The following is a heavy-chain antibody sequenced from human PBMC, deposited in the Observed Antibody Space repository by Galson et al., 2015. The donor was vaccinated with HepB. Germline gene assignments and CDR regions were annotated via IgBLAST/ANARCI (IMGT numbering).Heavy chain of an antibody. J-gene: IGHJ5*02. D-gene: IGHD6-19*01. CDR2: INAGNGNT. CDR1: GYTFTSYA. CDR3: AREEAVAGTFGFHP. Sequence: SCKASGYTFTSYAMHWVRQAPGQRLEWMGWINAGNGNTKYSQKFQGRVTITRDTSASTAYMELSSLRSEDTAVYYCAREEAVAGTFGFHPWGQGTLVTVAS. V-gene: IGHV1-3*01.